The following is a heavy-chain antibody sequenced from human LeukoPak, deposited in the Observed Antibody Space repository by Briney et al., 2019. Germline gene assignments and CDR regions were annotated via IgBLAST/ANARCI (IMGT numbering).Heavy chain of an antibody. CDR3: ARGIVVVPAAIGSGYYYYMDV. V-gene: IGHV4-59*01. J-gene: IGHJ6*03. CDR2: IYYGGST. D-gene: IGHD2-2*01. Sequence: SETLSLTCTVSGGSISSYYWSWIRQPPGKGLEWIGYIYYGGSTNYNPSLKSRVTISVDTSKNQFSLKLSSVTAADTAVYYCARGIVVVPAAIGSGYYYYMDVWGKGTTVTISS. CDR1: GGSISSYY.